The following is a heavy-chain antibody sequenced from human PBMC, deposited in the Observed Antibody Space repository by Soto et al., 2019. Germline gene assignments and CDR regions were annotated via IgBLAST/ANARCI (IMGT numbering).Heavy chain of an antibody. CDR2: TYYRSKWYN. CDR1: GDSVSSNSAA. D-gene: IGHD7-27*01. J-gene: IGHJ4*02. V-gene: IGHV6-1*01. CDR3: ARGRNWGGFSGQPYYFDY. Sequence: KQSQTLSLTCAISGDSVSSNSAAWNWIRQSPSRGLEWLGRTYYRSKWYNDYAVSVKSRITINPDTSKNQFSLQPNSVTPEDTAVYYCARGRNWGGFSGQPYYFDYWGQGTLVTVSS.